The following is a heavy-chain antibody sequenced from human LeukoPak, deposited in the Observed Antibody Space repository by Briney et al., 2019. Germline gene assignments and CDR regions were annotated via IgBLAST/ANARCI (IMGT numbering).Heavy chain of an antibody. CDR2: ISGSGGST. Sequence: GGSLRLSCAASGFTFSSYAMSWVRQAPGKGLEWVSVISGSGGSTYYADSVKGRFTISRDNSKNTLYLRMNSLRAEDTAVYYCARENYASGWYGWFDPWGQGTLVTVSS. CDR1: GFTFSSYA. V-gene: IGHV3-23*01. D-gene: IGHD6-19*01. J-gene: IGHJ5*02. CDR3: ARENYASGWYGWFDP.